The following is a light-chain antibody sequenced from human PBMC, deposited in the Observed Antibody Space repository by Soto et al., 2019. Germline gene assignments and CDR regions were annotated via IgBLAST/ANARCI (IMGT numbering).Light chain of an antibody. CDR2: GAS. J-gene: IGKJ2*01. Sequence: EIVLTQSPGSLSLSPGERATLSCRASHSVSSNYLAWYQQRPGQAPRLLIYGASSRATGIPDRFSGSGSGTEFTLTISRLEPEDFAVYYCQQYNNWPTFGQGTKLEI. CDR3: QQYNNWPT. CDR1: HSVSSNY. V-gene: IGKV3-20*01.